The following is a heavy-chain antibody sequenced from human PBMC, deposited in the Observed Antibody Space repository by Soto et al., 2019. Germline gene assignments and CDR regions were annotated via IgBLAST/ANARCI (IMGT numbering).Heavy chain of an antibody. J-gene: IGHJ4*02. Sequence: LRLSFAASEFIFSNYAMNWVRQAPGKGLEWVSAISGSGGITYYADSVKGRFTISRDNSKNTLYLQMNSLRAEDTAVYYCAKAEKSSAVAGYFDSWGQGTLVTVSS. CDR2: ISGSGGIT. D-gene: IGHD6-19*01. V-gene: IGHV3-23*01. CDR3: AKAEKSSAVAGYFDS. CDR1: EFIFSNYA.